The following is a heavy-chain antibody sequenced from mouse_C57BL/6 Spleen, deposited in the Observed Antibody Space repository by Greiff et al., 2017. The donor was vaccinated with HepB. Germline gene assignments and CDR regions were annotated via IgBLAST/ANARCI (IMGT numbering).Heavy chain of an antibody. CDR2: ISSGGDYI. V-gene: IGHV5-9-1*02. D-gene: IGHD2-14*01. Sequence: EVQLVESGEGLVKPGGSLKLSCAASGFTFSSYAMSWVRQTPEKRLEWVAYISSGGDYIYYADTVKGRFTISRDNARNTLYLQMSSLKSEDTAMYYCTRDIRLSRSYYFDYWGQGTTLTVSS. J-gene: IGHJ2*01. CDR3: TRDIRLSRSYYFDY. CDR1: GFTFSSYA.